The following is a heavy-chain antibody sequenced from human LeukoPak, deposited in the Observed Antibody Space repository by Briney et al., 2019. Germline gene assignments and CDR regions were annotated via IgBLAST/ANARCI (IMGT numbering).Heavy chain of an antibody. J-gene: IGHJ5*02. V-gene: IGHV3-74*01. D-gene: IGHD2/OR15-2a*01. Sequence: GGSRRLSCAAAGVTFRSYGLHWVRQAPGKGPVWVSRVDVHGQGTAYADSVKSRFTISRDNAKNTLSLQMNSLSDEDTAVYYCARSNYDSTTFYYHLDLWGQGTLVTVSS. CDR2: VDVHGQGT. CDR3: ARSNYDSTTFYYHLDL. CDR1: GVTFRSYG.